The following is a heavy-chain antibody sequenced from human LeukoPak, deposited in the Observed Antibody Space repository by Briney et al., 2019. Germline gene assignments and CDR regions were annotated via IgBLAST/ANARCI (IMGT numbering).Heavy chain of an antibody. J-gene: IGHJ4*02. CDR2: ISSSSVYI. CDR3: ARDEGYYFDY. Sequence: GGSLRPSCAASGFTFSSYSMNWVRQAPGKGLEWVSSISSSSVYIYYADSVKGRFTISRDNAKNSLYLQMNSLSAEDTAVYYCARDEGYYFDYWGQGTLVTVSS. V-gene: IGHV3-21*01. CDR1: GFTFSSYS.